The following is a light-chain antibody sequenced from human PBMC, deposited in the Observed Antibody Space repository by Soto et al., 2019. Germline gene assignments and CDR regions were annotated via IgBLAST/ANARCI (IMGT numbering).Light chain of an antibody. Sequence: DIQMTQSPSTLSASVGDRVTITCRASQSISSWLAWYQQKPGKAPKLLIYKASSLESGVPSRFSGSGYGTEFTITNSSMQPDDFATYYCQQYNSYSGTFGQGTKVEIK. CDR1: QSISSW. CDR3: QQYNSYSGT. CDR2: KAS. J-gene: IGKJ1*01. V-gene: IGKV1-5*03.